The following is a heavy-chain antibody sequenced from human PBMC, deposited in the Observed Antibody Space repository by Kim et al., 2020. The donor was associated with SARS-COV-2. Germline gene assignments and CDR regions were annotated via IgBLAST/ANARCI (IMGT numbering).Heavy chain of an antibody. D-gene: IGHD3-9*01. Sequence: GGSLRLSCAASGFTFSSYWMSWVRQAPGKGLEWVANIKQDGSEKYYVDSVKGRFTISRDNAKNSLYLQMNSLRAEDTAVYYCARVDISDWLYAPYDAFDIWGQGTMVTVSS. V-gene: IGHV3-7*01. CDR1: GFTFSSYW. CDR3: ARVDISDWLYAPYDAFDI. J-gene: IGHJ3*02. CDR2: IKQDGSEK.